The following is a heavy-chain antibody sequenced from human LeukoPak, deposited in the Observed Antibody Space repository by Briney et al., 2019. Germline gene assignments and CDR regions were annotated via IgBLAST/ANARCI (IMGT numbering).Heavy chain of an antibody. V-gene: IGHV6-1*01. D-gene: IGHD3-10*01. Sequence: SQTLSLTCAISGDSVSSNSAAWNWIRQSPSRGLEWLGRTYYRSKWYNDYAVSVKSRITINPDTSKNQFSLQLNSVTPEDTAVYYCAKDLTTMVRGVMATHFDYWGQGTLVTVSS. J-gene: IGHJ4*02. CDR1: GDSVSSNSAA. CDR2: TYYRSKWYN. CDR3: AKDLTTMVRGVMATHFDY.